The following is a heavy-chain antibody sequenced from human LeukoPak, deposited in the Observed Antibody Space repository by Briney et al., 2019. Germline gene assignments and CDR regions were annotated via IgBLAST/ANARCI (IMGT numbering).Heavy chain of an antibody. CDR3: ARYYYDRSGYYYAVGATSYPIDY. Sequence: SETLSLTCTVSGGSISSTSYYWGWIRQPPGKGLEWIGSIYYSGSTYYNPSLKSRVTISVDTSKNQFSLKLSSVTAADTAVYYCARYYYDRSGYYYAVGATSYPIDYWGQGTLVTVSS. CDR2: IYYSGST. CDR1: GGSISSTSYY. D-gene: IGHD3-22*01. J-gene: IGHJ4*02. V-gene: IGHV4-39*01.